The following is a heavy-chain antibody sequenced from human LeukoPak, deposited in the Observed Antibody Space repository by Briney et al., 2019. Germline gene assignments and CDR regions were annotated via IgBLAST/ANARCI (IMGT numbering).Heavy chain of an antibody. J-gene: IGHJ4*02. V-gene: IGHV3-66*01. D-gene: IGHD6-19*01. CDR3: ARDGSSGWYGGFDY. CDR2: IYSGGST. Sequence: GGSLRLSCAASGFTVSSNYMSWVRQAPGKGLEWVSVIYSGGSTYYADSVKGRFTISRDNSKNTLYLQMNSLRAEDTAVYYCARDGSSGWYGGFDYWGQGTLVTVSS. CDR1: GFTVSSNY.